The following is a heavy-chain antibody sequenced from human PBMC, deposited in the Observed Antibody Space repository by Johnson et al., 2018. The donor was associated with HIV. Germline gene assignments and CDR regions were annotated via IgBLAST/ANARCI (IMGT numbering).Heavy chain of an antibody. CDR3: GKSSSATDDGDAVDM. J-gene: IGHJ3*02. D-gene: IGHD2-21*02. CDR1: GLTFSSSG. V-gene: IGHV3-30*02. Sequence: QVQLVESGGGVVQPGGSLRLSCAASGLTFSSSGMHWVRQAPGKGLEWLAFIRYDATKKYYDDSVKDRFTITRDNSKKTLSLQMNSLGPGDTAVYYCGKSSSATDDGDAVDMWGEGTMVTCSS. CDR2: IRYDATKK.